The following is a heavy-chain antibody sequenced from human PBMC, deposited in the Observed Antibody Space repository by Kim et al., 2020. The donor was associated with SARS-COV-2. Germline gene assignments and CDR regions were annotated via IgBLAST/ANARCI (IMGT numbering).Heavy chain of an antibody. J-gene: IGHJ3*02. CDR3: ARGSVYDAFDI. V-gene: IGHV1-46*01. CDR2: K. Sequence: KSYAQKFQGRVTMTRDTSTSTVYMELSSLRSEDTAVYYCARGSVYDAFDIWGQGTMVTVSS.